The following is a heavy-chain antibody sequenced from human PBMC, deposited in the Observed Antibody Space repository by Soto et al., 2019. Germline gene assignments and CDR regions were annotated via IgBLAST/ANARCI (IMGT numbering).Heavy chain of an antibody. D-gene: IGHD6-13*01. CDR1: GYTFTSYY. CDR3: ARDVAAAGTSNWFDP. J-gene: IGHJ5*02. CDR2: INPSGGST. V-gene: IGHV1-46*01. Sequence: ASVKVSCKASGYTFTSYYMHWVRQAPGQGLEWMGIINPSGGSTSYAQKFQGRVTMTRDTSTSTVYVELSSLRSEDTAVYYCARDVAAAGTSNWFDPWGQGTLVTVSS.